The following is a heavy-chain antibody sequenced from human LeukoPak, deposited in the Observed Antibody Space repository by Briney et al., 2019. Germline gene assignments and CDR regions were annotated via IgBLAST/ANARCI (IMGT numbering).Heavy chain of an antibody. J-gene: IGHJ4*02. V-gene: IGHV7-4-1*02. D-gene: IGHD4-17*01. CDR1: GYTFTSYS. Sequence: ASVKVSCKASGYTFTSYSMNWVRQAPGQGLEWMGWINTNTGNPMYAQGFTGRFVFSLDTSVSTAYLQISSLKAEDTAMYYCAGPFTLTTDLGFDYWGQGTLVTVSS. CDR2: INTNTGNP. CDR3: AGPFTLTTDLGFDY.